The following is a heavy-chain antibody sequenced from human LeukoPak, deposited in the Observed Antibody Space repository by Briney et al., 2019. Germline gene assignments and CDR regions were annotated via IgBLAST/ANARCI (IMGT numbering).Heavy chain of an antibody. Sequence: GSLRLSCAASGFTFSNYAMHWVRQAPGKGLEWVSAISTSGGDTFYPDSVRGRLSISRDNSKNTLYLQMNSLRAEDTALYYCARVNGDYYFDSWGQGTLVTVSS. CDR2: ISTSGGDT. CDR1: GFTFSNYA. J-gene: IGHJ4*02. D-gene: IGHD4-17*01. V-gene: IGHV3-23*01. CDR3: ARVNGDYYFDS.